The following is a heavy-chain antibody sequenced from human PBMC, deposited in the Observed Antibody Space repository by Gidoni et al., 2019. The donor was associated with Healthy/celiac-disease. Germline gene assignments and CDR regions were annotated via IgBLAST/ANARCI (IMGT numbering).Heavy chain of an antibody. Sequence: CKYGSYGMHWVRQAPGKGLEWVAVISYDGSNKYYADSVKGRFTISRDNSKNTLYLQMNSLRAEDTAVYYCAKDLEGGDFWSGYLWSFENGMDVWGQGTTVTVSS. D-gene: IGHD3-3*01. CDR3: AKDLEGGDFWSGYLWSFENGMDV. V-gene: IGHV3-30*18. J-gene: IGHJ6*02. CDR2: ISYDGSNK. CDR1: CKYGSYG.